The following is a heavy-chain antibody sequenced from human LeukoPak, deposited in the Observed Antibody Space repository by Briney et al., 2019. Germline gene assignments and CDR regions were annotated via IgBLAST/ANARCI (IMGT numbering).Heavy chain of an antibody. Sequence: GGSVKVSCKASGYTFTSYYMHWVRQAPGQGLEWMGIINPSGGSTSYAQKFQGRVTMTRDMSTSTVYMELSSLRSEDTAVYYCARGSGSYDAFDIWGQGTMVTVSS. CDR1: GYTFTSYY. J-gene: IGHJ3*02. V-gene: IGHV1-46*01. CDR3: ARGSGSYDAFDI. CDR2: INPSGGST. D-gene: IGHD1-26*01.